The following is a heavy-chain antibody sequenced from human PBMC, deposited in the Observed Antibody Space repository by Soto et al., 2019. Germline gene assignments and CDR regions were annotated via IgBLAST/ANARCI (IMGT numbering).Heavy chain of an antibody. V-gene: IGHV3-13*04. J-gene: IGHJ6*02. CDR2: IGTAGDT. CDR1: GFTFSSYD. CDR3: ARSPPGGYHYYYGMDV. D-gene: IGHD3-22*01. Sequence: GGSLRLSCAASGFTFSSYDMQWVRQATEKGLEWVSAIGTAGDTYYPGSVKGRFTISRENAKNSLYLQMNSLRAGDTAVYYCARSPPGGYHYYYGMDVCGQGTRVTVSS.